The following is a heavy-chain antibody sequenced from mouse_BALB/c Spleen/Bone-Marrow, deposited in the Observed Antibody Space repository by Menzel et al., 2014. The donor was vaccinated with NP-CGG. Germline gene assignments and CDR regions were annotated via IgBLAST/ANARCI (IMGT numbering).Heavy chain of an antibody. J-gene: IGHJ3*01. D-gene: IGHD3-1*01. V-gene: IGHV1-7*01. CDR1: GYTFITYW. CDR3: ARWGHLGLRKAWFAY. Sequence: VQRVESGAELAKPGASVKMSCKASGYTFITYWMHWVKQRPGQGLEWIGYINPNTGYTEYNQKFKDKATLTADKSSSTAYMLLSSMTSEDSAFYYCARWGHLGLRKAWFAYWGQGTLVTVSA. CDR2: INPNTGYT.